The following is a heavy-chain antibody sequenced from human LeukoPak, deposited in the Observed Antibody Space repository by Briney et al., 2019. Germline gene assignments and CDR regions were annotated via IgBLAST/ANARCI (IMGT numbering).Heavy chain of an antibody. CDR3: ARGSPHYGDYDSAEYFQH. CDR1: GFTFSSYA. J-gene: IGHJ1*01. Sequence: PGGSLRLSCAASGFTFSSYAMHWVRQAPGKGLEWVAVISYDGGNKYYADSVKGRFTISRDNSTNTLYLQMNSLRAEDTAVYYCARGSPHYGDYDSAEYFQHWGQGTLVTVSS. V-gene: IGHV3-30*04. CDR2: ISYDGGNK. D-gene: IGHD4-17*01.